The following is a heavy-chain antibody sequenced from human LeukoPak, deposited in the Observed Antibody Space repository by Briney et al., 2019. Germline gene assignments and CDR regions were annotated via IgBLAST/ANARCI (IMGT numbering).Heavy chain of an antibody. V-gene: IGHV3-11*01. J-gene: IGHJ6*02. Sequence: GGSLRLSCAASGFTFSDYYMNWIRQAPGKGLEWVSYISSSGSTIYYADSVKGRFTISRDNAKNSLYLQMNSLRADDTAVYYCARARITIFGVVINPYYYYGMDVWGQGTTVTVSS. D-gene: IGHD3-3*01. CDR1: GFTFSDYY. CDR2: ISSSGSTI. CDR3: ARARITIFGVVINPYYYYGMDV.